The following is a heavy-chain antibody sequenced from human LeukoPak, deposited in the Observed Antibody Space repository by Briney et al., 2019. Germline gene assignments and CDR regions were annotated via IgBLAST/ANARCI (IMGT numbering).Heavy chain of an antibody. D-gene: IGHD3-10*01. CDR1: GYSFTSYW. CDR2: IHPGDSDT. J-gene: IGHJ4*02. V-gene: IGHV5-51*01. Sequence: GESLKISCKASGYSFTSYWIGWVRQMPGKGLEWMGIIHPGDSDTRYSPSFQGQVTISADKSISTAYRQWSSLKASDNAMYYCARQRGYGSGPLDYWGQGTLVTVSS. CDR3: ARQRGYGSGPLDY.